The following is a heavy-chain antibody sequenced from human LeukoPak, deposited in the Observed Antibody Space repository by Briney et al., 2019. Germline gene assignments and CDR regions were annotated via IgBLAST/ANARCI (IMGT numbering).Heavy chain of an antibody. CDR2: IVVCSGNT. J-gene: IGHJ3*02. CDR1: GFTFTPSA. CDR3: AAGGKLPRTTGTTELRAFDN. V-gene: IGHV1-58*01. D-gene: IGHD1-1*01. Sequence: PVKASCTASGFTFTPSAVQGGRQARGHRLGGRGWIVVCSGNTNYAQKFQERVTITRDMATSTAYMELSSLRSEETAVYYCAAGGKLPRTTGTTELRAFDNWGQGTMVTVSS.